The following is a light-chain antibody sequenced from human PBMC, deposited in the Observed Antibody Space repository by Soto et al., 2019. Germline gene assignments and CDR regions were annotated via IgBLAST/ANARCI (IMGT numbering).Light chain of an antibody. Sequence: QTVVTQEPSFSVPRGRTVTLTCGLTYGSVSTDYYASWYQQTPGQAPRTLIYNTHIRSSGVPDRFSGSILGGKAALTITGAQADDECDYYCVLYLGSGMWVFGGGTKLTVL. V-gene: IGLV8-61*01. CDR1: YGSVSTDYY. CDR3: VLYLGSGMWV. CDR2: NTH. J-gene: IGLJ3*02.